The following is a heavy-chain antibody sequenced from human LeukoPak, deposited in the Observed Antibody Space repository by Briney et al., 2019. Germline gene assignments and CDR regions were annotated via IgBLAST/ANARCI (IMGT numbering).Heavy chain of an antibody. V-gene: IGHV4-30-4*01. CDR3: ARGTWSSSIDY. J-gene: IGHJ4*02. D-gene: IGHD6-6*01. CDR2: IYYGGT. CDR1: GGSRSAYY. Sequence: SETLSLTCAVYGGSRSAYYWSWIRQPPGKGLEYIGYIYYGGTYYNPSLKSRVTISVDTSKNQFSLKLSSVTAADTAVYYCARGTWSSSIDYWGQGTLVTVSS.